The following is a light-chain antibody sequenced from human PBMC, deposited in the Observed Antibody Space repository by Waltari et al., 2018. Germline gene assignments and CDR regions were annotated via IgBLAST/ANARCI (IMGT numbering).Light chain of an antibody. V-gene: IGLV2-11*01. CDR2: DVD. J-gene: IGLJ2*01. CDR1: SIDVGGYDY. CDR3: CAYAGDFL. Sequence: QPALTQPRSVSGSPGQSVTISCTGRSIDVGGYDYVSWYRQYPGTAPKLILHDVDKRPSGVPDRFSGSKSGNTASLTISGLQAEDEADYYCCAYAGDFLFGGGTKLTVL.